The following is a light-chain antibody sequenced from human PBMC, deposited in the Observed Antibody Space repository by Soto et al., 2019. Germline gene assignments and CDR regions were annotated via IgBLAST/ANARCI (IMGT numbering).Light chain of an antibody. J-gene: IGKJ4*01. CDR1: QNIRNY. V-gene: IGKV1-39*01. Sequence: QSPSVGDRVAITCRASQNIRNYLNWYQQKPGKAPRVLIYGAASLQSGVPSRFSGSGSGTNFSLTINSLQPEDYATYYCQQSYNIQALTFGGGTKVEIK. CDR3: QQSYNIQALT. CDR2: GAA.